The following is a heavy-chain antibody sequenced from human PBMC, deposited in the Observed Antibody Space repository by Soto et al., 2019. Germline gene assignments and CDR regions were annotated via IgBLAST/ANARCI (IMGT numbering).Heavy chain of an antibody. CDR2: LYYRGST. D-gene: IGHD3-22*01. CDR1: GGSISGDTFY. V-gene: IGHV4-39*01. CDR3: SRPVSDYDTNGSYFTGFDP. J-gene: IGHJ5*02. Sequence: QLQLQESGPGLLKPSETLSLTCSVSGGSISGDTFYWGWIRQPPGKGLEWIGSLYYRGSTYYNPSLKGRVNVSADTSNNQFSLMLTSVTAADTAVYFCSRPVSDYDTNGSYFTGFDPWGQGTLVTVSS.